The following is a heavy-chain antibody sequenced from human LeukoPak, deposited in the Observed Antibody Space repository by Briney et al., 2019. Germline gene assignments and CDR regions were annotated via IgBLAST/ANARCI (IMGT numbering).Heavy chain of an antibody. D-gene: IGHD6-19*01. CDR3: ARDRVQQWLVNGAYFDY. CDR2: ISAYNGNT. J-gene: IGHJ4*02. CDR1: GYTFTSYG. Sequence: ASVKVPCKASGYTFTSYGISWVRQAPGQGLEWMGWISAYNGNTNYAQKLQGRVTMTTDTSTSTAYMELRSLRSDDTAVYYCARDRVQQWLVNGAYFDYWGQGTLVTVSS. V-gene: IGHV1-18*01.